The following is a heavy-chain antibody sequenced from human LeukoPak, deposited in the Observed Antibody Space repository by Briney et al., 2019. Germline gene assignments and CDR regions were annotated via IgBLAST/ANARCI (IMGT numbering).Heavy chain of an antibody. CDR2: IYNSGST. Sequence: LRLSCAASGFTFSSYAMSWIRQPPGKGLEWIGYIYNSGSTFHYNPSLKSRVTISVDTSKNQFSLRLSSVTAADTAVYYCASTNCSSARCYGANWFDPWGQGTLVTVSS. CDR1: GFTFSSYA. J-gene: IGHJ5*02. D-gene: IGHD2-2*01. CDR3: ASTNCSSARCYGANWFDP. V-gene: IGHV4-30-4*08.